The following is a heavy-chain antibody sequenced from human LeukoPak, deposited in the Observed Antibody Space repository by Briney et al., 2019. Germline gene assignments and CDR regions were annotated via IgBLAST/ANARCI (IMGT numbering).Heavy chain of an antibody. CDR3: AREKEGGFDY. CDR1: GGSISSSSYY. Sequence: SETLSLTCTVSGGSISSSSYYWGWIRQPPGKGLEWIGSIYYSGSTYYNPSLKSRVTISVDTSKNQFSLKLSSVTAADTAVYYCAREKEGGFDYWGQGTLVTVSS. J-gene: IGHJ4*02. V-gene: IGHV4-39*07. CDR2: IYYSGST. D-gene: IGHD3-16*01.